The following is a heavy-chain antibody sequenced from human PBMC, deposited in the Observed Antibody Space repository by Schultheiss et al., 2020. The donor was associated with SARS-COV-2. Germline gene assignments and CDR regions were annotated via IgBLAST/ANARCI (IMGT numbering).Heavy chain of an antibody. V-gene: IGHV4-34*09. CDR1: GGSFSGYY. J-gene: IGHJ6*02. D-gene: IGHD3-10*01. Sequence: SETLSLTCAVYGGSFSGYYWSWIRQPPGKGLEWIGEINHSGSTYYNPSLKSRVTISVDTSKNQFSLKLSSVTAADTAVYYCARDSRGASMVRGVMDDYYYYGMDVWGQGTTVTVSS. CDR3: ARDSRGASMVRGVMDDYYYYGMDV. CDR2: INHSGST.